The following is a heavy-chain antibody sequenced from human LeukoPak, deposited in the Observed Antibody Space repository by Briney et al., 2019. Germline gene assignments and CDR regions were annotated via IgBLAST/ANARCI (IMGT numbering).Heavy chain of an antibody. J-gene: IGHJ3*02. CDR2: INWNGAST. D-gene: IGHD5-18*01. Sequence: PGGSLRLSCAASGFTFDDYGMSWVRQAPGKGLEWVSGINWNGASTGYADSVKGRFTISRDNAKNSLYLQMNSLRAEDTAVYYCAIVPPYTAMINSPVHDAFDIWGQGTMVTVSS. V-gene: IGHV3-20*04. CDR3: AIVPPYTAMINSPVHDAFDI. CDR1: GFTFDDYG.